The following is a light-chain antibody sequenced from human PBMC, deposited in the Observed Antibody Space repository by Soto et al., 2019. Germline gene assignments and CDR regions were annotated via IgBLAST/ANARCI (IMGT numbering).Light chain of an antibody. J-gene: IGKJ1*01. CDR3: QKYNSAWT. Sequence: DIQMTQSPSSLSASVVDIVTITFRASQGISNYLAWYQQKPGKVPKLLIYAASTLQSGVPSRFSGSGSGTDFTLTISSLQPEDDATYYCQKYNSAWTFGQGTKVDIK. CDR1: QGISNY. V-gene: IGKV1-27*01. CDR2: AAS.